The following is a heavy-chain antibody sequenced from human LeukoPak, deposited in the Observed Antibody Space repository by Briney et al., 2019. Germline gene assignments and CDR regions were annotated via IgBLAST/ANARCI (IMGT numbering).Heavy chain of an antibody. CDR2: IYSEVGT. V-gene: IGHV3-53*01. CDR1: GFTVSTNY. Sequence: QPGGSLRLSCAASGFTVSTNYMGWVRQAPGKGLEFVALIYSEVGTYYADSVKGRFIISRDNSENTLYLQMNSLRAEDTAVYYCARLYFGAFDYWGQGTLVTVSS. J-gene: IGHJ4*02. CDR3: ARLYFGAFDY. D-gene: IGHD3-10*01.